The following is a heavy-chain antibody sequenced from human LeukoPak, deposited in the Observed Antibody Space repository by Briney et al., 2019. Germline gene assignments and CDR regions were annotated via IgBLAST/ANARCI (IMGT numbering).Heavy chain of an antibody. CDR2: IYYSGST. Sequence: SKTLSLTCTVSGGSISSSSYYWGWIRQPPGKGLEWIGSIYYSGSTYYNPSLKSRVTISVDTSKNQFSLKLSSVTAADTAVYYCARRPYYGDYGYFDLWGRGTLVTVSS. CDR1: GGSISSSSYY. D-gene: IGHD4-17*01. CDR3: ARRPYYGDYGYFDL. V-gene: IGHV4-39*01. J-gene: IGHJ2*01.